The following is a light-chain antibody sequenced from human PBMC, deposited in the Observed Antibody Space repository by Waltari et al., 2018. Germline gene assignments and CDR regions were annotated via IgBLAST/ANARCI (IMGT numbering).Light chain of an antibody. V-gene: IGLV2-14*01. J-gene: IGLJ2*01. CDR3: SSYAGNDLVI. CDR2: EVT. CDR1: NSDVGSYNY. Sequence: QSALTQPASVSGSPGQSITISCTGTNSDVGSYNYVSWYQPHPGKAPKLMIYEVTNRPAGLAKRFSGSKSGNTASLTITERQAEEEADYYCSSYAGNDLVIFGGGTKLTVL.